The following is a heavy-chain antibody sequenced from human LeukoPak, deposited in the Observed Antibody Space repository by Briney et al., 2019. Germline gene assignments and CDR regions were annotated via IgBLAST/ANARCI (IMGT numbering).Heavy chain of an antibody. Sequence: GGSLRLSCAAAGFTFSTYAMSWVRQPPGKGLEWVSVISGGGRTTFYADSVKGRFTISRDNSKDTLYLQMNSLIAEDTAVYYCAKDSKFSGGPPGDSFDVWGQGTMVTVSS. D-gene: IGHD3-16*01. J-gene: IGHJ3*01. CDR1: GFTFSTYA. CDR2: ISGGGRTT. CDR3: AKDSKFSGGPPGDSFDV. V-gene: IGHV3-23*01.